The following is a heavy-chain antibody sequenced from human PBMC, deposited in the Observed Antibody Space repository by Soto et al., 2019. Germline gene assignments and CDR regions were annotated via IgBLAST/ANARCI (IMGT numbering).Heavy chain of an antibody. CDR1: GGTFSSYA. CDR2: IIPIFGTA. Sequence: QVQLVQSGAEVKKPGSSVKVSCKASGGTFSSYAISWVRQAPGQGLEWMGGIIPIFGTANYAQKFQGRVTITADESTSPAYMERSSLRSEDTAVYYCAALKGTGIQFFWGGENWFDPWGQGTLVTVSS. J-gene: IGHJ5*02. V-gene: IGHV1-69*01. CDR3: AALKGTGIQFFWGGENWFDP. D-gene: IGHD3-16*01.